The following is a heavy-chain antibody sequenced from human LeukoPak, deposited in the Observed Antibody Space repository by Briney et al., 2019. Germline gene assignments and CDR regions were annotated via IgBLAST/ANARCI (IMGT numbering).Heavy chain of an antibody. J-gene: IGHJ4*02. Sequence: PSETLSLTCTVSGGSISSNSYFWGWIRQPPGKGLEWIGSIYYSGSTYYNPSLKSRVTISIDTSKNQFSLKLSSVTAADTAVYYCASDVPGLMAFDYWGQGTLVTVSS. CDR2: IYYSGST. D-gene: IGHD2-8*01. CDR3: ASDVPGLMAFDY. V-gene: IGHV4-39*01. CDR1: GGSISSNSYF.